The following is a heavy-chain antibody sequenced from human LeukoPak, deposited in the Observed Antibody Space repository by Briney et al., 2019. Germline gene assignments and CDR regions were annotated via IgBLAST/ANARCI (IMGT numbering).Heavy chain of an antibody. D-gene: IGHD4-17*01. CDR2: IYYSGST. CDR3: ASSYVYGDYYFDY. CDR1: GGSISSSSYY. Sequence: SETLSLTCTVSGGSISSSSYYWGWIRQPPGKGLEWIGSIYYSGSTYYNPSLKSRVTISVDTSKNQFSLKLSSVTAADTAVYYCASSYVYGDYYFDYWGQGTLVTVSS. J-gene: IGHJ4*02. V-gene: IGHV4-39*07.